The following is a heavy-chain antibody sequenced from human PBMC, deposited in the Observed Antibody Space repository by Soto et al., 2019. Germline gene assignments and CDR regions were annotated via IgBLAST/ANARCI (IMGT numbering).Heavy chain of an antibody. D-gene: IGHD3-9*01. V-gene: IGHV1-8*01. CDR3: FIAIYDILPLTSDY. Sequence: ASVKVSCKASGYTFTSYDINWVRQATGQGLEWMGWMNPNSGNTGYAQKFQGRVTMTRNTSISTAYMELSSLRSEDTAVYYCFIAIYDILPLTSDYWGQGTLVTVSS. J-gene: IGHJ4*02. CDR2: MNPNSGNT. CDR1: GYTFTSYD.